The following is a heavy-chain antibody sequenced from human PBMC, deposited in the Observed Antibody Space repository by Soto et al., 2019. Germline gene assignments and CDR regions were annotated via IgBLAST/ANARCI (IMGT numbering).Heavy chain of an antibody. CDR2: IWYDGSNK. D-gene: IGHD3-10*01. Sequence: HPGGSLRLSCAASGFTFSSYGMHWVRQAPGKGLEWVAVIWYDGSNKYYADSVKGRFTISRDNSKNTLYLQKNSLRAEDTAVYYCARDLYYGSGSYYPSGPFFDYWGQGTLVTVSS. CDR1: GFTFSSYG. V-gene: IGHV3-33*01. CDR3: ARDLYYGSGSYYPSGPFFDY. J-gene: IGHJ4*02.